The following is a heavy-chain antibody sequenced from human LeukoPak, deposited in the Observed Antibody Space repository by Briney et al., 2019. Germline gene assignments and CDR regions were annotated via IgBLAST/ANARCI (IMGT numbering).Heavy chain of an antibody. CDR2: ISYDGSNK. J-gene: IGHJ4*02. D-gene: IGHD6-19*01. Sequence: GGSLRLSCAASGFTFSNYGMHWVRQAPGKGLEWVAVISYDGSNKYYADSVKGRFTVSRDNSKNTLYLQMNGLRAEDTAVYYCAKDGSARPFWGQGTLVTVSS. CDR1: GFTFSNYG. CDR3: AKDGSARPF. V-gene: IGHV3-30*12.